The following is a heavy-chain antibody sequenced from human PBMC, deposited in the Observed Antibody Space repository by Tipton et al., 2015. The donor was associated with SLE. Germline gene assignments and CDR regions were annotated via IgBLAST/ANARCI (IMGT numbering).Heavy chain of an antibody. CDR1: GGSISSHY. V-gene: IGHV4-59*11. J-gene: IGHJ6*02. Sequence: TLSLTCTVSGGSISSHYWSWIRQPPGKGLEWIGYIYYSGSTNYNPSLKSRVTISVDTSKNQFSLKLSSVTAADTAVYYCARDPGPLVYYYYGMDVWGQGTTVTVSS. CDR3: ARDPGPLVYYYYGMDV. CDR2: IYYSGST. D-gene: IGHD6-13*01.